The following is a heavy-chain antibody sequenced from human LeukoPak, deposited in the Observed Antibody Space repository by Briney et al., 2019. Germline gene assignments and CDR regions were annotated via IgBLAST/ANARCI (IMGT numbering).Heavy chain of an antibody. CDR1: GFTFSSYA. CDR2: ISYDGSNK. D-gene: IGHD6-13*01. Sequence: PGGSLRLSCAASGFTFSSYAMHWVRQAPGKGLEWVAVISYDGSNKYYADSVKGRFTISRDNSKNTLYLQMNSLRAEDTAVYYCARGRGARIAAAGTLDYWGQGTLVTVSS. V-gene: IGHV3-30-3*01. CDR3: ARGRGARIAAAGTLDY. J-gene: IGHJ4*02.